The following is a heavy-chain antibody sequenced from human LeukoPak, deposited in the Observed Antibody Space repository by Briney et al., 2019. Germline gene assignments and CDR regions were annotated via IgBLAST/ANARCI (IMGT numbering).Heavy chain of an antibody. Sequence: ASVKVSCKASGYSITNYAILWVRQAPGQGLEWMGWINTNTGNPTYAQGFTGRFVFSLDTSVSTAYLQISSLKAEDTAVYYCAREVNYDILTGYILGGTLHNWFDPWGQGTLVTVSS. CDR2: INTNTGNP. CDR3: AREVNYDILTGYILGGTLHNWFDP. D-gene: IGHD3-9*01. J-gene: IGHJ5*02. CDR1: GYSITNYA. V-gene: IGHV7-4-1*02.